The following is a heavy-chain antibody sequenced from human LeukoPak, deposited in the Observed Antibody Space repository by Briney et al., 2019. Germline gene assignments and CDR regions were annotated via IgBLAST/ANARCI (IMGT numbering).Heavy chain of an antibody. CDR2: INPNSGGT. V-gene: IGHV1-2*06. CDR3: VPDYGGNWAFDF. Sequence: ASVKVSCKASGYTFTSYAMHWVRQAPGQRLEWMGRINPNSGGTNYAQKFQGRVTMTRDTSISTAYMELSRLRSDDTAVYYCVPDYGGNWAFDFWGQGTLVTVSS. J-gene: IGHJ4*02. CDR1: GYTFTSYA. D-gene: IGHD4-23*01.